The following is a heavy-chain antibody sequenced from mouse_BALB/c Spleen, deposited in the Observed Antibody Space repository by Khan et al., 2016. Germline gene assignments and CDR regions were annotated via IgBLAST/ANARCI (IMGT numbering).Heavy chain of an antibody. J-gene: IGHJ3*01. CDR1: GFTFSDYY. D-gene: IGHD2-4*01. CDR2: ISDGGSYT. Sequence: EVELVESGGGLVKPGGSLKLSCAASGFTFSDYYMYWVRQTPEKRLEWVATISDGGSYTYYPDSVKGRFTISRDNAKNNLYLQMSSLKSEDTAMYYCAREGLRRGFAYWAQGTLVTVSA. V-gene: IGHV5-4*02. CDR3: AREGLRRGFAY.